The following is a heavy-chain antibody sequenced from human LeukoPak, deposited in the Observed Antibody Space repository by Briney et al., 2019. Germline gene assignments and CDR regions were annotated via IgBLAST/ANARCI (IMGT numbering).Heavy chain of an antibody. Sequence: GGSLRLSCAASGFTFSSYWMSWVRQAPGKGLEWVANIKQDGSEKYYVDSVKGRFTISRDNAKNSLYLQMNSLRAEDTAVYYCATCPVWFGEFYFDYWGQGTLVTVSS. CDR3: ATCPVWFGEFYFDY. CDR2: IKQDGSEK. D-gene: IGHD3-10*01. V-gene: IGHV3-7*01. CDR1: GFTFSSYW. J-gene: IGHJ4*02.